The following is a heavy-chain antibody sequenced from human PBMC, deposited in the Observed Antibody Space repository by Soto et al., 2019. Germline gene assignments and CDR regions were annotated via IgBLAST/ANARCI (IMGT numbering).Heavy chain of an antibody. CDR3: AKDGSKVVPAAMSFPFDY. Sequence: GVSLIISCASSEFTCSSYVMHWVRPDPGKGLEWVAVISYDGSNKYYADSVKGRFTISRDNSKSTLYLQMNSLRAEDTAVYYCAKDGSKVVPAAMSFPFDYWGQGTLVNVSS. D-gene: IGHD2-2*01. CDR1: EFTCSSYV. CDR2: ISYDGSNK. J-gene: IGHJ4*02. V-gene: IGHV3-30*18.